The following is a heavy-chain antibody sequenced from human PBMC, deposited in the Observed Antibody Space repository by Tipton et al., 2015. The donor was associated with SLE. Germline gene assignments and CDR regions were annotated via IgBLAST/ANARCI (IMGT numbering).Heavy chain of an antibody. Sequence: TLSLTCAVYGGSFSGHYWSWIRQPPGKGLEWIGSIYYSENTFYNPSLKSRLTISVDTSKDQFSLRLSSVTAADTAVYYCARGGVTLFGVVTSDYWGQGTLVTVSS. V-gene: IGHV4-34*01. J-gene: IGHJ4*02. CDR3: ARGGVTLFGVVTSDY. CDR1: GGSFSGHY. D-gene: IGHD3-3*01. CDR2: IYYSENT.